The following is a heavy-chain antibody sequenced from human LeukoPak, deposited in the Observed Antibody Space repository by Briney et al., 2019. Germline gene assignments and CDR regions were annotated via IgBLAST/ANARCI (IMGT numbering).Heavy chain of an antibody. CDR1: GGSISSFY. CDR3: ARGRKYTYGYTVTELGSGYFDY. V-gene: IGHV4-59*01. J-gene: IGHJ4*02. CDR2: IYYSGRT. D-gene: IGHD5-18*01. Sequence: SETLSLTCTVSGGSISSFYWNWIRLPPGKGLELIGYIYYSGRTNYNPSLKSRVTISVDSSKNQFSLKLSSVTAADTVMYYCARGRKYTYGYTVTELGSGYFDYWGQGTLVTVSS.